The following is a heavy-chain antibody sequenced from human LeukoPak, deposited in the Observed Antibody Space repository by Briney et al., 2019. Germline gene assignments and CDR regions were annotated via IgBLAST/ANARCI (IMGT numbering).Heavy chain of an antibody. V-gene: IGHV1-69*06. CDR1: GGTFSSYA. J-gene: IGHJ6*03. Sequence: GASVKVSCKASGGTFSSYAISCVRQAPGQGLEWMGGIIPIFGTANYAQKFQGRVTITADKSTSTAYMELTSLRSEDTAVYYCARDLLGGYYYYYMDVWGKGTTVTISS. D-gene: IGHD3-16*01. CDR3: ARDLLGGYYYYYMDV. CDR2: IIPIFGTA.